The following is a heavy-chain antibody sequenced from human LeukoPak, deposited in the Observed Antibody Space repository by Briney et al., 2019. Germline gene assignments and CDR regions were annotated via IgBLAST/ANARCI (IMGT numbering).Heavy chain of an antibody. Sequence: PGGSLRLSCAASGFTFSSYAMSWVRQAPGKGLEWVSAISGSGDSTYYADSVKGRFTISRDNSKNTLYLQMNSLRAEDTAVYYCASTEDSSGYISPYFDYWGQGTLVTVSS. CDR2: ISGSGDST. CDR3: ASTEDSSGYISPYFDY. J-gene: IGHJ4*02. V-gene: IGHV3-23*01. D-gene: IGHD3-22*01. CDR1: GFTFSSYA.